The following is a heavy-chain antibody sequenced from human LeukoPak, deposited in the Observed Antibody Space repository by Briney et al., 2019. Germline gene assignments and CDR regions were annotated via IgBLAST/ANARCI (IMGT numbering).Heavy chain of an antibody. CDR1: GGTLSCFA. D-gene: IGHD2-2*01. CDR3: ASRWILGYCSSNTCGHNYYNGMDV. Sequence: SVKVSCKVSGGTLSCFAISWARQAPGQGLEWMGGIIPMYTTANYAQKFQGRVTITADESTNTAYMELSSLRSEDTAVYYCASRWILGYCSSNTCGHNYYNGMDVWGKGTTVTVSP. J-gene: IGHJ6*04. CDR2: IIPMYTTA. V-gene: IGHV1-69*13.